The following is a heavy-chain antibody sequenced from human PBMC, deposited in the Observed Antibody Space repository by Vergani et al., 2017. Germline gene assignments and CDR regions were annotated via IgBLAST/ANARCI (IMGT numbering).Heavy chain of an antibody. CDR3: AKGRRDILTARIDY. D-gene: IGHD3-9*01. CDR1: GFTFDDYA. CDR2: ISRNSGSI. J-gene: IGHJ4*02. V-gene: IGHV3-9*01. Sequence: EVQLVESGGGLVQPGRSLRLSCAASGFTFDDYAMHWVRQAPGKGLEWVSGISRNSGSIGYADSVKGRFTISRDNAKNSLYLQMNSLRAEDTALYYCAKGRRDILTARIDYWGQGTLVTVSS.